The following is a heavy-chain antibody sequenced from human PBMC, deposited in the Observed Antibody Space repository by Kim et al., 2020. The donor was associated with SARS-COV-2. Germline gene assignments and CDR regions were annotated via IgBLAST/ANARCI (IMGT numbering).Heavy chain of an antibody. Sequence: GGSLRLSCAASGFTFSSYSMNWVRQAPGKGLEWVSYISSSSSTIYYADSVKGRFTISRDNAKNSLYLQMNSLRDEDTAVYYCARDRPISLNDYGDHMYFDYWGQGTLVTVSS. J-gene: IGHJ4*02. CDR3: ARDRPISLNDYGDHMYFDY. D-gene: IGHD4-17*01. CDR2: ISSSSSTI. CDR1: GFTFSSYS. V-gene: IGHV3-48*02.